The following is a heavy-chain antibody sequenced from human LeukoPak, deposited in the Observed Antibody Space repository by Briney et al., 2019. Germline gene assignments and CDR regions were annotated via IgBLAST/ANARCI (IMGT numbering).Heavy chain of an antibody. V-gene: IGHV4-34*01. CDR1: GGSFSGYY. CDR3: ARGRGWWLRLRRLGFDY. CDR2: INHSGST. D-gene: IGHD5-12*01. Sequence: SETLSLTCAVYGGSFSGYYWSWIRQPPGKGLEWIGEINHSGSTNYNPSLKSRVTISVDTSKNQFSLKLSSVTAADTAVYYCARGRGWWLRLRRLGFDYWGQGTLVTVSS. J-gene: IGHJ4*02.